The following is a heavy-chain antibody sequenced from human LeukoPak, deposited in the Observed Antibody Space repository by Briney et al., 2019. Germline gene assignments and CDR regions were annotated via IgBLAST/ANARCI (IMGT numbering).Heavy chain of an antibody. CDR3: ARKGGLDFWSGPFDY. Sequence: SVKVSCKASGGTFSSYAISWVRQAPGQGLEWMGGIIPIFGTANYAQKFQGRVTITADESTSTAYMELSSLRSEDTAVYYCARKGGLDFWSGPFDYWGQGTLVTVSS. J-gene: IGHJ4*02. D-gene: IGHD3-3*01. V-gene: IGHV1-69*13. CDR2: IIPIFGTA. CDR1: GGTFSSYA.